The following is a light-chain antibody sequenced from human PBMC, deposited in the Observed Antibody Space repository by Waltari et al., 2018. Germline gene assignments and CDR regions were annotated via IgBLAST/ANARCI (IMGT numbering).Light chain of an antibody. Sequence: SYDLSQPPSLSVSPAQTPRITRACAAWPKQSAHRYQHTPGQAPVLVISKDTERPSNIPERFSASTSGTTVTLTISGVQAEDEADYYCQSADITGTYEVFGGGTKLTVL. V-gene: IGLV3-25*03. CDR2: KDT. CDR3: QSADITGTYEV. J-gene: IGLJ3*02. CDR1: AWPKQS.